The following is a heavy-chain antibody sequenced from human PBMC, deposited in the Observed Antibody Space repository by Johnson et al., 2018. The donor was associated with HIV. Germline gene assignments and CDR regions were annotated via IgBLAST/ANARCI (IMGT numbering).Heavy chain of an antibody. CDR1: GFTFSSYA. J-gene: IGHJ3*02. CDR3: AREGAAAGPTDAFDI. V-gene: IGHV3-30-3*01. CDR2: ITYDGSNK. Sequence: QVQLVESGGGLVQPGGSLRLSCAASGFTFSSYAMSWVRQAPGKGLEWVAVITYDGSNKYYADSVKGRFTISRDNSKNTLYLQMNSLRAEDTAVYYCAREGAAAGPTDAFDIWGQGTMVTVSS. D-gene: IGHD6-13*01.